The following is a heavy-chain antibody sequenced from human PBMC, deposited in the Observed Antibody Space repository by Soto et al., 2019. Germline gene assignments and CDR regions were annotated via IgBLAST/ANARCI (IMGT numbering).Heavy chain of an antibody. D-gene: IGHD3-9*01. CDR1: GYTFTSYA. CDR3: ERTTLRYFDWLSFQH. J-gene: IGHJ1*01. V-gene: IGHV1-3*01. Sequence: ASEKVSCKASGYTFTSYAMHWVRQAPGQRLEWMGWINAGNGNTKYSQKFQGRVTITRDTSASTAYMELSSLRSEDTAVYYCERTTLRYFDWLSFQHWGQGTLVNVSS. CDR2: INAGNGNT.